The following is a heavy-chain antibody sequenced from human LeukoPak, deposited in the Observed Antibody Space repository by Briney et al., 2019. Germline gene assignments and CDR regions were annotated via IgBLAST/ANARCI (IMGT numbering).Heavy chain of an antibody. Sequence: PSETLSLTCTVSGGSISNYYWSWIRQPPGKELEWIGYIYYIGSTNYNPSLKRRVTISVDTSKNQFSLKLSSVTAADTAVYYCARTTEGGYTYGYFYYYYMDVWGKGTTVTISS. J-gene: IGHJ6*03. CDR1: GGSISNYY. CDR2: IYYIGST. V-gene: IGHV4-59*01. D-gene: IGHD5-18*01. CDR3: ARTTEGGYTYGYFYYYYMDV.